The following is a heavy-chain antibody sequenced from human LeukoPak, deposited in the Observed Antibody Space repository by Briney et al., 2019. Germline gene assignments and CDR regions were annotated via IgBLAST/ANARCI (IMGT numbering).Heavy chain of an antibody. CDR2: IYSGGST. J-gene: IGHJ6*03. V-gene: IGHV3-66*02. Sequence: GGSLRLSCAASGFTVSSNYMSWVRQAPGKGLEWVSVIYSGGSTYYADSVKGRFTISRDNSKNTLYLQMNSLRAEDTAVYYCARGKADYYYYYYMDVWGKGTTVTVSS. CDR3: ARGKADYYYYYYMDV. CDR1: GFTVSSNY.